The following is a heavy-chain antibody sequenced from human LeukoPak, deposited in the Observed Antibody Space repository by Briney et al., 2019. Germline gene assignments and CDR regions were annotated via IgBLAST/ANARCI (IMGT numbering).Heavy chain of an antibody. V-gene: IGHV3-21*01. CDR3: ARDFSSNDFWSGYYTNQGGPFDP. Sequence: PGGSLRLSCAASGFTFSSYSMNWVRQAPGKGLEWVSSISSSSSYIYYADSAKSRFTISRDNSKNSLYLQMTSLRAEYTAVYYCARDFSSNDFWSGYYTNQGGPFDPWGQGTLVTVSS. J-gene: IGHJ5*02. D-gene: IGHD3-3*01. CDR1: GFTFSSYS. CDR2: ISSSSSYI.